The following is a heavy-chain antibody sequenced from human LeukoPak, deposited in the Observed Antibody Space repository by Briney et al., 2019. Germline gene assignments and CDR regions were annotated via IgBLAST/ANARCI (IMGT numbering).Heavy chain of an antibody. Sequence: GASVKVSCKASGYTFTGYYMHWVRQAPGQGLEWMGWINPSGGSTSYAQKFQGRVTMTRDTSTSTVYMELSSLRSEDTAAYYCARDFIAAAGGCDYWGQGTLVTVSS. D-gene: IGHD6-13*01. CDR2: INPSGGST. J-gene: IGHJ4*02. CDR1: GYTFTGYY. V-gene: IGHV1-46*01. CDR3: ARDFIAAAGGCDY.